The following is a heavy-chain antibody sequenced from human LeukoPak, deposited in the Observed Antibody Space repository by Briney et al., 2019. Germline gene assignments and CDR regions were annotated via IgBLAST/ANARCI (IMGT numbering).Heavy chain of an antibody. CDR3: AKPLYCSTASCYAFDI. V-gene: IGHV3-23*01. D-gene: IGHD2-2*01. CDR2: ISNSGDNT. J-gene: IGHJ3*02. Sequence: GGSLRLSCAASGFTFSNHAMSWVRLAPGKGLEWVSAISNSGDNTPYAGSMMGRFTISRDNSKNTLYLQMNSLRAEDTAIYFCAKPLYCSTASCYAFDIWGQGTMVTVSS. CDR1: GFTFSNHA.